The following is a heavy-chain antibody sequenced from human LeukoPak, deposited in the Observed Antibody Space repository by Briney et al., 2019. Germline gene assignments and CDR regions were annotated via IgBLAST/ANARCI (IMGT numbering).Heavy chain of an antibody. J-gene: IGHJ4*02. CDR3: ARVHRLEPLLYYFDY. CDR2: IYYSGST. Sequence: KGLEWIGYIYYSGSTYYNPSLKSRVTISVDTSKTQFSLKLSSVTAADTAVYYCARVHRLEPLLYYFDYWGQGTLVTVSS. D-gene: IGHD1-1*01. V-gene: IGHV4-31*02.